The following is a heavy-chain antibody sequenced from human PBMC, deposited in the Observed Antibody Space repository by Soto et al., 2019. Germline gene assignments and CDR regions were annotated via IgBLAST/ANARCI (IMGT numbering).Heavy chain of an antibody. V-gene: IGHV2-5*01. D-gene: IGHD1-26*01. CDR1: GFSLSTSGEA. CDR2: IYWNRDK. J-gene: IGHJ4*02. Sequence: QITLEESGPTLVKPTQTLTLTCTFSGFSLSTSGEAVGWVRQPPGKAPEWLALIYWNRDKRYNPSLKSRLTITKDPSKNLVVLTVANMDPVDTGTYYCVHRRPGLSAGSYYFDYWGQGTLVTVSS. CDR3: VHRRPGLSAGSYYFDY.